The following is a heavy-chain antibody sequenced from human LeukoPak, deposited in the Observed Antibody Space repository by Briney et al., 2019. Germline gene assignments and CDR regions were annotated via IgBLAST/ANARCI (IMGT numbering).Heavy chain of an antibody. J-gene: IGHJ3*02. Sequence: ASVKVSCKASGYTFTSYGISWVRQATGQGLEWMGWISAYNGNTNYAQKLQGRVTMTTDTSTSTAYMELRSLRSDDTAVYYCARDISWVMVGAIDAFDIWGQGTMVTVSS. V-gene: IGHV1-18*01. CDR2: ISAYNGNT. CDR1: GYTFTSYG. CDR3: ARDISWVMVGAIDAFDI. D-gene: IGHD1-26*01.